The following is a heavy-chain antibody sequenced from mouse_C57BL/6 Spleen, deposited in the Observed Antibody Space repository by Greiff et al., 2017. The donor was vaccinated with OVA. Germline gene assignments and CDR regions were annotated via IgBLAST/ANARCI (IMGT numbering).Heavy chain of an antibody. CDR2: IDPETGGT. J-gene: IGHJ2*01. CDR3: TRDGYYFDD. Sequence: QVQLKQSGAELVRPGASVTLSCKASGYTFTDYEMHWVKQTPVHGLEWIGAIDPETGGTAYNQKFKGKAILTADKSSSTAYMELRSLTSEDAAVYYCTRDGYYFDDWGKGTTLTVAS. V-gene: IGHV1-15*01. CDR1: GYTFTDYE. D-gene: IGHD2-3*01.